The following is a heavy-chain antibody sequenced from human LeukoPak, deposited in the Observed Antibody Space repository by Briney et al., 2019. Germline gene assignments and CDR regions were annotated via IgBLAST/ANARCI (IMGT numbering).Heavy chain of an antibody. Sequence: GGSLRLSCAASGFTFDDYGMTWVRQAPGKGLEWVSSINWNGDSTGYADSVKGRFTISRDNSRNTLFLQMDTLRVDDTAVYYCASDISVVPSAVAEYFQHWGHGTLVTVSS. CDR2: INWNGDST. CDR3: ASDISVVPSAVAEYFQH. V-gene: IGHV3-20*04. J-gene: IGHJ1*01. D-gene: IGHD2-2*01. CDR1: GFTFDDYG.